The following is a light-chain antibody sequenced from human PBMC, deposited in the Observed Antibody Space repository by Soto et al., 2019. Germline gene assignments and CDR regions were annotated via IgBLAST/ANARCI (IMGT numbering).Light chain of an antibody. Sequence: DVVMTQSPLSLPVTLGQPASISCRSSQSPAYSDGNTYLNWFQQRPGQSPRRLIYQVSNRDSGVPDRFSGSGSGTDFTLTISMVEAEDVGVYYCMQGTHWPYTFGQGTKLEIK. CDR2: QVS. J-gene: IGKJ2*01. V-gene: IGKV2-30*01. CDR1: QSPAYSDGNTY. CDR3: MQGTHWPYT.